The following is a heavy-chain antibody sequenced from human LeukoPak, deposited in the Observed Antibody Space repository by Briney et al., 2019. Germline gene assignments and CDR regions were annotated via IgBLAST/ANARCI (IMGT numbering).Heavy chain of an antibody. J-gene: IGHJ6*02. V-gene: IGHV3-21*01. CDR2: ISSGSSYI. D-gene: IGHD6-13*01. CDR3: ARGRAAAGGTYYYYGMDV. CDR1: GFTFSSYS. Sequence: GGSLRLSCAASGFTFSSYSMNWVRQAPGKGLEWVSSISSGSSYIYYADSVKGRFTISRDNAKNSLFLQMNSLRAEETAVYYCARGRAAAGGTYYYYGMDVWGQGTTVTVSS.